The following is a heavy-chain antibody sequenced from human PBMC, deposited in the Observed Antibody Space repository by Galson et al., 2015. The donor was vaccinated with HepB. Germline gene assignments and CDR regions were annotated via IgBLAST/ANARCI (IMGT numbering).Heavy chain of an antibody. V-gene: IGHV3-30*18. CDR3: AKDSGYCISTTCREYFQH. CDR1: GSTFSSYG. D-gene: IGHD2-2*03. J-gene: IGHJ1*01. CDR2: ISHDGSNI. Sequence: SLRLSCAASGSTFSSYGMHWVRQAPGKGPEWVAVISHDGSNIHYADSVTGRFTISRDDPKNTLYLQMNSLRVDDTAVYYCAKDSGYCISTTCREYFQHWGQGTLVTVSS.